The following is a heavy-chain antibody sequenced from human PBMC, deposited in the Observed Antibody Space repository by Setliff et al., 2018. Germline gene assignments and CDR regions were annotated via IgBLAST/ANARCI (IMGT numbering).Heavy chain of an antibody. CDR2: MNPNSGNT. D-gene: IGHD3-3*01. CDR1: GYTFTSYD. Sequence: GASVKVSCKASGYTFTSYDINWVRQATGQGLEWMGWMNPNSGNTGYAQKFQGRVTMTRNTSISTAYMELSSLRSEDTAVYYCARGRERDYNFWSGYYTYYYYGMDVWAKGPRSPSP. V-gene: IGHV1-8*02. J-gene: IGHJ6*02. CDR3: ARGRERDYNFWSGYYTYYYYGMDV.